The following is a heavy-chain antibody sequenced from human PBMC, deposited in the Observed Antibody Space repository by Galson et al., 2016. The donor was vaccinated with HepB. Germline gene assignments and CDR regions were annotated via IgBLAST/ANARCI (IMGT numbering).Heavy chain of an antibody. V-gene: IGHV1-3*01. J-gene: IGHJ6*02. CDR3: ARDRKIYQLLYPDYYYGMDV. CDR1: GYTFTSYA. CDR2: INAGNGNT. D-gene: IGHD2-2*02. Sequence: SVKVSCKASGYTFTSYAMHRVRQAPGQRLEWTGWINAGNGNTKNSQKFQGRVTITMDRSARTAYMELSSLRSEDTAAYCCARDRKIYQLLYPDYYYGMDVWGQGTTVTVSS.